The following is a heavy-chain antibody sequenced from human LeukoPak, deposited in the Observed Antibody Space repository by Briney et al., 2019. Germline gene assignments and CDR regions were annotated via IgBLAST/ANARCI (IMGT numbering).Heavy chain of an antibody. CDR1: GGTFSSYA. D-gene: IGHD3-10*01. CDR2: IIPIFGTA. V-gene: IGHV1-69*01. Sequence: SVKVSCKASGGTFSSYAISWVRQAPGQGLEWMGGIIPIFGTANYAQKFQGRVTITADESTSTAYMELGSLRSEDTAVYYCARGITMVRGDPASFDPWGQGTLVTVSS. CDR3: ARGITMVRGDPASFDP. J-gene: IGHJ5*02.